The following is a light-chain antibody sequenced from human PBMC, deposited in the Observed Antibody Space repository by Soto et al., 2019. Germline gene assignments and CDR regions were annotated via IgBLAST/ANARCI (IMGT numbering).Light chain of an antibody. CDR1: QRVSSSF. J-gene: IGKJ1*01. CDR3: QQYGSSPQWT. CDR2: RAS. Sequence: EIVLTQSPGTLSLSPGERATLSCRASQRVSSSFLAWYQQKPGQAPRLLIYRASSRATGIPDRFSGSGSGTDFTLTISRLEPEDFAVYYCQQYGSSPQWTFGQGTKVEIK. V-gene: IGKV3-20*01.